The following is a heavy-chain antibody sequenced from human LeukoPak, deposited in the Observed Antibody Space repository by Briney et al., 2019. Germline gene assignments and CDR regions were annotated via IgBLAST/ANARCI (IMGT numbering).Heavy chain of an antibody. CDR2: INPNSGGT. V-gene: IGHV1-2*06. CDR1: GYTFTGYY. J-gene: IGHJ4*02. CDR3: ARVDYYDSSGYYPFDY. D-gene: IGHD3-22*01. Sequence: ASVKVSCKASGYTFTGYYIHWVRQAPGQGLEWMGRINPNSGGTNYAQKLQGRVTMTTDTSTSTAYMELRSLRSDDTAVYYCARVDYYDSSGYYPFDYWGQGTLVTVSS.